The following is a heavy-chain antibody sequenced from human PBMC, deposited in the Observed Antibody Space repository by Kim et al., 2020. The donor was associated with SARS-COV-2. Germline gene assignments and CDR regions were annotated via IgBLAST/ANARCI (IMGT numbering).Heavy chain of an antibody. CDR2: ISYDGSNK. J-gene: IGHJ6*02. CDR1: GFTFSSYG. Sequence: GGSLRLSCAASGFTFSSYGMHWVRQAPGKGLEWVAVISYDGSNKYYTDSVKGRFTISRDNSKNTLYLQMNSLRAEDTAVYYCSRERSEVVAAVYYYGMDFWGQGTTVTVSS. D-gene: IGHD2-15*01. V-gene: IGHV3-33*05. CDR3: SRERSEVVAAVYYYGMDF.